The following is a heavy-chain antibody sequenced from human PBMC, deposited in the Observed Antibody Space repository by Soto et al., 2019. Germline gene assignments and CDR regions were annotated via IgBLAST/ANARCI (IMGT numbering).Heavy chain of an antibody. Sequence: PSETLYLTCTVSVDSITSADYYWSWIRQPPGKGLECLGYIYYSGNTYYNPSLKSRIIISVDTSKNQFSLKLSSVTAADTAVYYCARVSKGRPYYYGMDVWGPGTTVTVSS. J-gene: IGHJ6*02. CDR3: ARVSKGRPYYYGMDV. CDR1: VDSITSADYY. CDR2: IYYSGNT. D-gene: IGHD1-1*01. V-gene: IGHV4-30-4*01.